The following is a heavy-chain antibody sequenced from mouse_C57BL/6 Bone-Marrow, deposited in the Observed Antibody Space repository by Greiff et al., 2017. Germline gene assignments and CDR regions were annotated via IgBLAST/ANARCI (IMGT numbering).Heavy chain of an antibody. Sequence: QVQLQQSGAELARPGASVKLSCKASGYTFTSYGISWVKQRTGQGLEWIGEIYPRSGNNYYNENFKGKATLTADKSSSTAYMELRSLTSEDSAAYFCARSYYYGSSYFDYWGQGTTRTVSS. J-gene: IGHJ2*01. CDR1: GYTFTSYG. CDR3: ARSYYYGSSYFDY. V-gene: IGHV1-81*01. CDR2: IYPRSGNN. D-gene: IGHD1-1*01.